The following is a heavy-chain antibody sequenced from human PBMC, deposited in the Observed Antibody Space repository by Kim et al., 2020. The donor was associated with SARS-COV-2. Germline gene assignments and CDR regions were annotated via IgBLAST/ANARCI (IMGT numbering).Heavy chain of an antibody. CDR2: IYSGGST. CDR1: GFTVSSNY. V-gene: IGHV3-53*01. CDR3: ARGLGYYDFLSGNYYSGMDD. D-gene: IGHD3-3*01. J-gene: IGHJ6*02. Sequence: GGSLRLSCAASGFTVSSNYMSWVRQAPGKGLEWVSVIYSGGSTYYADSVKGRFTISRDNSKNTLYLQMNSLRAEDTAVYYCARGLGYYDFLSGNYYSGMDDWGQGTTVTVSS.